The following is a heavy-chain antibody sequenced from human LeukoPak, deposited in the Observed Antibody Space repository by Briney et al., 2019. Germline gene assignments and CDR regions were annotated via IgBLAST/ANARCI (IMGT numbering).Heavy chain of an antibody. V-gene: IGHV3-23*01. D-gene: IGHD3-22*01. CDR1: GFTFSNYA. J-gene: IGHJ2*01. CDR3: AKVGIRISLLVLVFTTADDWYFDL. Sequence: GGSLRLSCAASGFTFSNYAMSWVRQAPGKGLEWVSGISGSGGSTYYADPVKGRLTISRDNSKNTLYLQMDSLRAEDTAVYYCAKVGIRISLLVLVFTTADDWYFDLWGRGTLVTVSS. CDR2: ISGSGGST.